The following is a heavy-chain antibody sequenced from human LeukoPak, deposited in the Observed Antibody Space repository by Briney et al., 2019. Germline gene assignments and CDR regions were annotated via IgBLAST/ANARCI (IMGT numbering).Heavy chain of an antibody. CDR2: IKQDGTEK. J-gene: IGHJ4*02. V-gene: IGHV3-7*03. CDR3: AREGYNYGDFDY. D-gene: IGHD5-18*01. Sequence: PGGSLRLSCAASGFTFSSYWMSWVRQAPGKGLEWVVNIKQDGTEKYYEDSVKGRFTISRDNAKNSLYLQMNSLRAEDTAVYYCAREGYNYGDFDYWGQGTLVTVSS. CDR1: GFTFSSYW.